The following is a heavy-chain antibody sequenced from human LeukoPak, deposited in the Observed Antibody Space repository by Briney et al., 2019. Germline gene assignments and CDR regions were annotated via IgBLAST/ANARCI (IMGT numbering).Heavy chain of an antibody. D-gene: IGHD3-9*01. CDR2: IKQDGSEK. CDR3: ARDFGGRARLRYFDWSAGSYYFDY. Sequence: PGGSLRLSCAASGFTFSSYWMSWVRQAPGKGLEWVANIKQDGSEKYYVDSVKGRFTISRDNAKNSLYPQMNSLRAEDTAVYYCARDFGGRARLRYFDWSAGSYYFDYWGQGTLVTVSS. J-gene: IGHJ4*02. CDR1: GFTFSSYW. V-gene: IGHV3-7*03.